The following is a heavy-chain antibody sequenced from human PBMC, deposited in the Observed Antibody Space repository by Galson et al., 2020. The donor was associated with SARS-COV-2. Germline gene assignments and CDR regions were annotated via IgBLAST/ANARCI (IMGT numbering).Heavy chain of an antibody. J-gene: IGHJ6*02. CDR1: GYTFTSSG. Sequence: ASVKVSCKASGYTFTSSGISWVRQAPGQGLEWMGWISAYNGNTNYAQKLQGRVTMTTDTSTSTAYMELRSLRSDDTAVYYCARDPRYYGSGSYFAYYGMDVWGQGTTVTVSS. CDR3: ARDPRYYGSGSYFAYYGMDV. V-gene: IGHV1-18*01. CDR2: ISAYNGNT. D-gene: IGHD3-10*01.